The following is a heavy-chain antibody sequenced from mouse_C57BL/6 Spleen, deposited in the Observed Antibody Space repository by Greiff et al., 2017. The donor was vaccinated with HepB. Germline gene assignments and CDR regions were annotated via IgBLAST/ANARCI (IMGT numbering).Heavy chain of an antibody. CDR2: IYPRSGNT. CDR3: ASETGYYSNYVYFDY. J-gene: IGHJ2*01. CDR1: GYTFTSYG. D-gene: IGHD2-5*01. V-gene: IGHV1-81*01. Sequence: VQLQQSGAELARPGASVKLSCKASGYTFTSYGISWVKQRTGQGLEWIGEIYPRSGNTYYNEKFKGKATLTADKSSSTAYMELRSLTSEDSAVYFCASETGYYSNYVYFDYWGQGTTLTVSS.